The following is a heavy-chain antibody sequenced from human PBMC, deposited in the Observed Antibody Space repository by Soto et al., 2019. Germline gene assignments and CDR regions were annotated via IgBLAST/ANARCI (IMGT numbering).Heavy chain of an antibody. CDR3: AKDPYSGVLVPVAIGFDP. D-gene: IGHD2-2*01. CDR1: GGSISSYY. J-gene: IGHJ5*02. Sequence: KTSETLSLTCTFSGGSISSYYWSWIRQPAGKGLEWIGRIYTSGSTNYNPSLKSRVTISRDNSKNTLYLQMNSLRADDSGVYYCAKDPYSGVLVPVAIGFDPWGPGTLVTVSS. CDR2: IYTSGST. V-gene: IGHV4-4*07.